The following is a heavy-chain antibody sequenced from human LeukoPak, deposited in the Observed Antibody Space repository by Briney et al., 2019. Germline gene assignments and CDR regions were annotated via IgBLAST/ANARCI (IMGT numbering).Heavy chain of an antibody. V-gene: IGHV1-46*03. CDR3: ARDLSRYCSSTSCYSGWFDP. CDR1: GYTFTSYY. J-gene: IGHJ5*02. Sequence: ASVKVSRKASGYTFTSYYMHWVRQAPGQGLEWMGIINPSGGSTSYAQKFQGRVTMTRDTSTSTVYMELSSLRSEDTAVYYCARDLSRYCSSTSCYSGWFDPWGQGTLVTVSS. D-gene: IGHD2-2*01. CDR2: INPSGGST.